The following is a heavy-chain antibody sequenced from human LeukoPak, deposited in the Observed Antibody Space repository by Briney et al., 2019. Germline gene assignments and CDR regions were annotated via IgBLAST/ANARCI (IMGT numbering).Heavy chain of an antibody. V-gene: IGHV7-4-1*02. Sequence: ASVKVSCKASGYTFTSYAMNWVRQAPGQGLEWMGWINTNTGNPTYAQGFTGRFVFSLDTSVSTAYLQISSLKAEDTAVYYCARGPRQQLRYYYYMDVWGKGTTVTISS. CDR3: ARGPRQQLRYYYYMDV. D-gene: IGHD6-13*01. J-gene: IGHJ6*03. CDR1: GYTFTSYA. CDR2: INTNTGNP.